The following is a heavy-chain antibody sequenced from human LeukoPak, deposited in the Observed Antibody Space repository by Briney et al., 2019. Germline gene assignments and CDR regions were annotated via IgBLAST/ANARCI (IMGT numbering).Heavy chain of an antibody. CDR3: ARGGRWLQLDY. CDR2: IYTSGST. V-gene: IGHV4-4*07. D-gene: IGHD5-24*01. J-gene: IGHJ4*02. CDR1: GGSISSYY. Sequence: PSETLSLTCTVSGGSISSYYWSWIRQPAGKGLERIGRIYTSGSTNYNPSLKSRVTISVDKSKNQFSLKLSSVTAADTAVYYCARGGRWLQLDYWGQGTLVTVSS.